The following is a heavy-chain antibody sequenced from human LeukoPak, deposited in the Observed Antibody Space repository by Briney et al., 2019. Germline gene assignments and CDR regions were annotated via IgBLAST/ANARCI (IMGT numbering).Heavy chain of an antibody. CDR2: IIPILGIA. J-gene: IGHJ4*02. Sequence: ASVKVSCKASGGTFSSYAISWVRQAPGQGLEWMGRIIPILGIANYAQKFQGRVTITADKSTSTAYMELSSLRSEDTAVYYCARSAGRKVGATTADYWGQGTLVTVSS. V-gene: IGHV1-69*04. D-gene: IGHD1-26*01. CDR1: GGTFSSYA. CDR3: ARSAGRKVGATTADY.